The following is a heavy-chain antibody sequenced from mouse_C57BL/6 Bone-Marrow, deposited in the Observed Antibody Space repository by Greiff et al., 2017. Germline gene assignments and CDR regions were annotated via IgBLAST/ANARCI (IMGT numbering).Heavy chain of an antibody. Sequence: VQLQESGAELVRPGTSVKMSCKASGYTFTNYWIGWAKQRPGHGLEWIGDIYPGGGSTNYNEKFKGKATLTADKSSSTAYMQFSSLTSEDSAIYYCARARIYDSYGYFDVWGTGTTVTVSS. D-gene: IGHD2-3*01. CDR2: IYPGGGST. CDR1: GYTFTNYW. J-gene: IGHJ1*03. V-gene: IGHV1-63*01. CDR3: ARARIYDSYGYFDV.